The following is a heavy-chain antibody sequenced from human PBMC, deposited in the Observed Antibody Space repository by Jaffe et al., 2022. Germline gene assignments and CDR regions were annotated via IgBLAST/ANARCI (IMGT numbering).Heavy chain of an antibody. CDR2: IRYDGSNK. CDR1: GFTFSSYG. Sequence: QVQLVESGGGVVQPGGSLRLSCAASGFTFSSYGMHWVRQAPGKGLEWVAFIRYDGSNKYYADSVKGRFTISRDNSKNTLYLQMNSLRAEDTAVYYCAKDSHKYYYDSSGYYLGPGYYFDYWGQGTLVTVSS. V-gene: IGHV3-30*02. D-gene: IGHD3-22*01. CDR3: AKDSHKYYYDSSGYYLGPGYYFDY. J-gene: IGHJ4*02.